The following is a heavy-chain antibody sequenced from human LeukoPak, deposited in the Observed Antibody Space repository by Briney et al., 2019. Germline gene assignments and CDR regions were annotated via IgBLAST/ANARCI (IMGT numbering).Heavy chain of an antibody. D-gene: IGHD4-17*01. CDR3: ARLSLMGNYGDYPIDY. J-gene: IGHJ4*02. CDR2: INPNSGGT. Sequence: ASVKVSCKASGYTFTGYYMHWVRQAPGQGLEWMGWINPNSGGTNYAQKFQGRVTMTRDTSISTAYMELSRLRSDDTAVYYCARLSLMGNYGDYPIDYWGQGTLVTVSS. CDR1: GYTFTGYY. V-gene: IGHV1-2*02.